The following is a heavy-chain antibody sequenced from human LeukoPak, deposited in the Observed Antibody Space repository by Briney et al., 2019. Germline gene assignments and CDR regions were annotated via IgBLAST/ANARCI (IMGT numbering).Heavy chain of an antibody. CDR2: IDHSGST. V-gene: IGHV4-59*01. Sequence: SETLSLPCTVSGGSISTYYWTWIRQPPRKGLEWLGYIDHSGSTNYNLSLKSRLTISVDTSKNQFSLRLSSVTAADTAAYYCARVGQGCFDLWGRGTLFTVSS. CDR3: ARVGQGCFDL. J-gene: IGHJ2*01. CDR1: GGSISTYY.